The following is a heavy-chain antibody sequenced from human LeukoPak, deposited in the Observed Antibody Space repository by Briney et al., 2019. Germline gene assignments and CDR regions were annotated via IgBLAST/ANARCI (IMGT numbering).Heavy chain of an antibody. Sequence: PSETLSLTCTVSGGSISSYSWSWIRQPPGKGLEWIGYVFDSGGTNYNPSLKSRVTISVDTSKKQFSLKLSSVTAADTAVYYCARGYSSSWNYFDYWGQGTLVTVSS. V-gene: IGHV4-59*01. CDR1: GGSISSYS. J-gene: IGHJ4*02. D-gene: IGHD6-13*01. CDR2: VFDSGGT. CDR3: ARGYSSSWNYFDY.